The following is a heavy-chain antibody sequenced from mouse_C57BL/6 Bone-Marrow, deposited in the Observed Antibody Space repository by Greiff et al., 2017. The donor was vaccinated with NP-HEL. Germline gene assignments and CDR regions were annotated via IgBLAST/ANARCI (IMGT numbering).Heavy chain of an antibody. V-gene: IGHV1-59*01. CDR1: GYTFTSYW. J-gene: IGHJ4*01. Sequence: QVQLQQPGAELVRPGTSVKLSCKASGYTFTSYWMHWVKQRPGQGLEWIGVIDPSDSYTNYNQKFKGKATLTVDTSSSTAYMQLSSLTSEDSAVYYCARWVYYGSYDFFYAMYYWGQGTSVTVSS. D-gene: IGHD2-1*01. CDR2: IDPSDSYT. CDR3: ARWVYYGSYDFFYAMYY.